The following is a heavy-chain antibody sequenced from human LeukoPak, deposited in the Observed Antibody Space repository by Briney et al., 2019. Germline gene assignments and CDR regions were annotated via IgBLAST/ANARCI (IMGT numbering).Heavy chain of an antibody. D-gene: IGHD4-23*01. V-gene: IGHV3-74*01. Sequence: GGSLRLSCAASGFTFNSYWMNWVRQAPGKGLVWVSRIASDGSSTTYADSVKGRFSISRDNAKNTLYLQMNSLRVEDTAVYYCARGRPHGNDYWGQGTLVTVSS. J-gene: IGHJ4*02. CDR2: IASDGSST. CDR1: GFTFNSYW. CDR3: ARGRPHGNDY.